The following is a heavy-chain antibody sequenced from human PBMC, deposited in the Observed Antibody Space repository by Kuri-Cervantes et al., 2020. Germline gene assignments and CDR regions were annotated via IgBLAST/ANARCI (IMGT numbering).Heavy chain of an antibody. D-gene: IGHD5-12*01. J-gene: IGHJ4*02. CDR3: ARAIVATITVGYFDY. Sequence: SQTLSLTCAVYGGSFSGYYWSWIRQPPGKGLEWIGEINHSGSTNYNPSLKSRVTISVDTSKNQFSLKLSSVTAADTAVYYCARAIVATITVGYFDYWGQGTLVTVSS. CDR1: GGSFSGYY. CDR2: INHSGST. V-gene: IGHV4-34*01.